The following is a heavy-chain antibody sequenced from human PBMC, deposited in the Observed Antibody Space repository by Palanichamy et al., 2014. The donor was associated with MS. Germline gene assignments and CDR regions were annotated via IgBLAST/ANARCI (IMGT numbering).Heavy chain of an antibody. J-gene: IGHJ5*02. Sequence: QVQLVQSGAEVKKPGASVKVSCKASGYTFTSYGISWVRQAPGQGLEWMGWISEYNGNTNYAQKLQGRATMTTDTSTSTAYMELRSLRSDDTAVYYCAREVGLRYSSAGLYNWFDPWGQGTLDTVSS. CDR2: ISEYNGNT. D-gene: IGHD2-15*01. V-gene: IGHV1-18*01. CDR3: AREVGLRYSSAGLYNWFDP. CDR1: GYTFTSYG.